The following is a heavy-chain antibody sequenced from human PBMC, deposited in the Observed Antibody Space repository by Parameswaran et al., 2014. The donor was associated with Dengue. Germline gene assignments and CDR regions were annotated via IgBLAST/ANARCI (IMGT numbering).Heavy chain of an antibody. V-gene: IGHV1-46*03. CDR2: INPSGGST. J-gene: IGHJ4*02. Sequence: WVRQAPGQGLEWMGIINPSGGSTSYAQKFQGRVTMTRDTSTSTVYMELSSLRSEDTAVYYCARADGDLRVRQGDYWGQGTLVTVSS. CDR3: ARADGDLRVRQGDY. D-gene: IGHD4-17*01.